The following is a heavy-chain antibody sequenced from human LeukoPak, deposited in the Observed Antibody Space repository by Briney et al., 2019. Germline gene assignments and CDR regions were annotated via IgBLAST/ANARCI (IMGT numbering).Heavy chain of an antibody. Sequence: GRSLRLSRAASGFTFSTYGMHWVRQAPGKGLEWVALVWSDGNGKFYADSVKGRFTISRDNSKNTLYLQMNSLRAEDTAVYYCARERTAMVTGFDYWGQGTLVTVSS. CDR3: ARERTAMVTGFDY. CDR2: VWSDGNGK. V-gene: IGHV3-33*01. CDR1: GFTFSTYG. J-gene: IGHJ4*02. D-gene: IGHD5-18*01.